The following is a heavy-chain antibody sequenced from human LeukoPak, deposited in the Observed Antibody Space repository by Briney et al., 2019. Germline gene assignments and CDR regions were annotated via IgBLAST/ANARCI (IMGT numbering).Heavy chain of an antibody. CDR1: GGSISSGGYY. Sequence: SQTLSLTCTVSGGSISSGGYYWSWIRQHPGKGLGWIGYIYYSGSTYYNPSLKSRVTISVDTSKNQFSLKLSSVTAADTAVYYCARIGGVINNWFDPWGQGTLVTVSS. V-gene: IGHV4-31*03. J-gene: IGHJ5*02. D-gene: IGHD3-16*02. CDR3: ARIGGVINNWFDP. CDR2: IYYSGST.